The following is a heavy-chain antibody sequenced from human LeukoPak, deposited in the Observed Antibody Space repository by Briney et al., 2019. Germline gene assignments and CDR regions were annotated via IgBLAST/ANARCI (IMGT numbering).Heavy chain of an antibody. CDR3: TRKNNVDFSEYWFEFDH. CDR2: IRTKKNTYAT. CDR1: GFSFSDSA. V-gene: IGHV3-73*01. D-gene: IGHD2/OR15-2a*01. Sequence: GGSLRLSCAASGFSFSDSALHSVRQASGKGPEWLGRIRTKKNTYATAYAASVKGRFTISRDDSKNTVYLQMSSLKTDDTAVYYCTRKNNVDFSEYWFEFDHWGLGTLVTVSS. J-gene: IGHJ4*02.